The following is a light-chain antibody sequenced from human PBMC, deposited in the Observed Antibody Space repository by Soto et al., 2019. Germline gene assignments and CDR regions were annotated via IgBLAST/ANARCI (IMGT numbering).Light chain of an antibody. CDR3: QQTYSAPFT. CDR1: QRLSSF. J-gene: IGKJ3*01. Sequence: DIQMTQSPSSLSASVGDSVTLTCRASQRLSSFLNWYQQAPGRAPKLLISTAYKLQSGVPSRFSGSESGTEFTLTISSLQPEDFAIYFCQQTYSAPFTFGPGTKVDVK. CDR2: TAY. V-gene: IGKV1-39*01.